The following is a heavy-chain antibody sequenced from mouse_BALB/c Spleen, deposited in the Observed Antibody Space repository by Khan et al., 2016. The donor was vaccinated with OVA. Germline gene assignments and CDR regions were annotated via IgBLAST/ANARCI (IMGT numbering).Heavy chain of an antibody. CDR2: IDPANGKT. J-gene: IGHJ3*01. Sequence: EVQLQQSGAELVKPGASVKLSCTASGFNIKDTYMHWVKQRPEQGLEWIGRIDPANGKTKYDPKFQGKATITADTSSNTAYVQLSSLTSEDTAVYYCVRSPGSSVYWGQGTLVTVSA. CDR3: VRSPGSSVY. V-gene: IGHV14-3*02. CDR1: GFNIKDTY. D-gene: IGHD1-1*01.